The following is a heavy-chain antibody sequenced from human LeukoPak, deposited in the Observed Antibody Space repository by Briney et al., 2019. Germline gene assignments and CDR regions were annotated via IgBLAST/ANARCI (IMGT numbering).Heavy chain of an antibody. J-gene: IGHJ4*02. CDR1: GYTFSDYA. Sequence: ASVTVSCTASGYTFSDYAMHWVRQAPGQRFEWMGWIDAGNGDTRYSQEFQGRVTITRDTSASTAYIELRSLRSEDTAMYYCARGSTSDWPLDHWGQETLVTISS. CDR2: IDAGNGDT. V-gene: IGHV1-3*01. CDR3: ARGSTSDWPLDH. D-gene: IGHD2-2*01.